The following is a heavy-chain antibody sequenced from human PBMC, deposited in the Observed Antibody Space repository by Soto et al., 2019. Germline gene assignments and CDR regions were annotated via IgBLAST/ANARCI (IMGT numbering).Heavy chain of an antibody. CDR1: GFAFSGYP. J-gene: IGHJ3*02. Sequence: QPGGSLRLSCAASGFAFSGYPMIWVRQAPEKGLEWVSGISDSGGLTYNAGSVKGRFTISRDNSKNTLYLQMNSLRAEDTAVYYCARRAFGSSRAFDIWGQGTVVTVSS. V-gene: IGHV3-23*01. CDR3: ARRAFGSSRAFDI. D-gene: IGHD6-6*01. CDR2: ISDSGGLT.